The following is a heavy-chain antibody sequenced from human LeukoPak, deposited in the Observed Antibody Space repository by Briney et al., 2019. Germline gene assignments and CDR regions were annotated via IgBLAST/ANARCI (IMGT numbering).Heavy chain of an antibody. CDR2: IIPILGIA. V-gene: IGHV1-69*04. J-gene: IGHJ3*02. D-gene: IGHD1-26*01. CDR1: GGTFSSYA. Sequence: GASVKVSCKASGGTFSSYAIRWVRQAPGQGLEWMGRIIPILGIANYAQKFQGRVTITADKSTSTAYMELSSLRSDDTAVYYCARRSRVGTTRKDDAFDIWGQGTMVTVSS. CDR3: ARRSRVGTTRKDDAFDI.